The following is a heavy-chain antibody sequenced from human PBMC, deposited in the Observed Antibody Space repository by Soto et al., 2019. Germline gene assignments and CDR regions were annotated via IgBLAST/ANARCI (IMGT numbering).Heavy chain of an antibody. CDR2: ISAYNGNR. CDR1: GYTFTSYG. V-gene: IGHV1-18*01. Sequence: ASVKVSCKASGYTFTSYGISWVRQAPGQGLEWMGWISAYNGNRNYVQKLQGRVTMTTDTSTSTAYMELRSLRSDDTAVYYCARLYCISTSCYLGMDVLGQGTTVTVSS. CDR3: ARLYCISTSCYLGMDV. D-gene: IGHD2-2*01. J-gene: IGHJ6*02.